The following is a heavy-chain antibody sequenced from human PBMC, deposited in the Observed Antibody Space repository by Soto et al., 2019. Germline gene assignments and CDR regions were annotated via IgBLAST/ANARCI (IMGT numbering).Heavy chain of an antibody. CDR1: GFTFSSYA. D-gene: IGHD6-19*01. CDR3: AKTLRYSSGSTPFDY. CDR2: ISGSGGST. Sequence: GGSLRLSCAASGFTFSSYAMSWVRQAPGKGLEWVSAISGSGGSTYYADSVKGRFTISRDNSKNTLYLQMNSLRAEDTAVYYCAKTLRYSSGSTPFDYWGQGTLVTVSS. V-gene: IGHV3-23*01. J-gene: IGHJ4*02.